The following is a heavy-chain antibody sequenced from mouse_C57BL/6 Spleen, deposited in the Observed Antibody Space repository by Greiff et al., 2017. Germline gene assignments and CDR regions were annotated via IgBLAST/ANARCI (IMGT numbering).Heavy chain of an antibody. J-gene: IGHJ4*01. Sequence: QVQLKESGPELVKPGASVKISCKASGYAFSSSWMNWVKQRPGKGLEWIGRIYPGDGDTNYNGKFKGKATLTADKSSSAAYEQLSSLTSEDSAVYCCARWRLSESMDYRGQGTSGTVSS. CDR3: ARWRLSESMDY. D-gene: IGHD1-2*01. V-gene: IGHV1-82*01. CDR2: IYPGDGDT. CDR1: GYAFSSSW.